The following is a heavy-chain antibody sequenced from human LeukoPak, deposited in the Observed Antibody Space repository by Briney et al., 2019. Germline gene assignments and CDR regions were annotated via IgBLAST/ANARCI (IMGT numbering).Heavy chain of an antibody. V-gene: IGHV4-38-2*02. CDR2: MFHSGST. Sequence: SETLSLTCTVSGYSITRGYFWGWIRQSPGKGLEWIASMFHSGSTYYNPSLKSRVTMSVDTSKNQFSLRLSSVTAADTAVYYCARDPKSGAFDYWGQGTLVTVSS. CDR3: ARDPKSGAFDY. CDR1: GYSITRGYF. D-gene: IGHD7-27*01. J-gene: IGHJ4*02.